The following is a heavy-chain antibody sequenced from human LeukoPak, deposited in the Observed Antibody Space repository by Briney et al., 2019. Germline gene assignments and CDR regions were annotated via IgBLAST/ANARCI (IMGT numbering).Heavy chain of an antibody. J-gene: IGHJ4*02. CDR1: GGSCDDYY. Sequence: SETLSLTCDVYGGSCDDYYCSWIRQPPGKGLEWIGEIHPHGIFYYNSSLMSRVTISIDTSKSRFSLRLTSVTAADTAFYFCARGRDRSKAGDFWGQGSLVTVSS. CDR3: ARGRDRSKAGDF. D-gene: IGHD5-24*01. CDR2: IHPHGIF. V-gene: IGHV4-34*01.